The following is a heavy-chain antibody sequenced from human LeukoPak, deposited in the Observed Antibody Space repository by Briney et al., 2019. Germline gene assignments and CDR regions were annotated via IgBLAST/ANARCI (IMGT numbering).Heavy chain of an antibody. CDR3: ARDSGYDPGWFDP. D-gene: IGHD3-10*01. Sequence: PSDTLSLTCAVSGYSISNGYHWGWIRQPPEKGLEWIGSIKHSGSTYYNPSLKSRVTISVDTSKNQFSLKLNSVTAADTAVYYCARDSGYDPGWFDPWGQGTLVTVSS. CDR2: IKHSGST. CDR1: GYSISNGYH. J-gene: IGHJ5*02. V-gene: IGHV4-38-2*02.